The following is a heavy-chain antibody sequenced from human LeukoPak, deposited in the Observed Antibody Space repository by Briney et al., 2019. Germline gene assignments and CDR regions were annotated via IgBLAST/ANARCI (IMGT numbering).Heavy chain of an antibody. V-gene: IGHV4-34*01. D-gene: IGHD3-3*01. J-gene: IGHJ4*02. CDR1: GGSFSGYY. Sequence: PSETLSLTCAVYGGSFSGYYWSWIRQPPGKGLEWIGEINHSGSTNYNPSLKSQVTISVDTSKNQFSLKLSSVTAADTAVYYCARAFRGLRFLEWSTGYYFDYWGQGTLVTVSS. CDR2: INHSGST. CDR3: ARAFRGLRFLEWSTGYYFDY.